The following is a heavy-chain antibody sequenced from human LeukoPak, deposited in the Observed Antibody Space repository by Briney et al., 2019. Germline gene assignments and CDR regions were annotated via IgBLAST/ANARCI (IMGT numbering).Heavy chain of an antibody. J-gene: IGHJ6*02. CDR3: ARGYDTAPPSSILKRADYGMDV. CDR1: GGTFSSYA. V-gene: IGHV1-69*06. D-gene: IGHD5-18*01. CDR2: IIPIFGTA. Sequence: GASVKVSCKASGGTFSSYAISWVRQAPGQGLEWMGGIIPIFGTANYAQKFQGRVTITADKSTSTAYMELSSLRSEDTAVYYCARGYDTAPPSSILKRADYGMDVWGQGTTVTVSS.